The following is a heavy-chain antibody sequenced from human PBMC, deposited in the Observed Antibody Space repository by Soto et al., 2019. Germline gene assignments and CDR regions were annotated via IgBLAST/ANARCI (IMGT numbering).Heavy chain of an antibody. CDR1: GYAFTSYG. J-gene: IGHJ4*02. D-gene: IGHD3-10*01. CDR2: IAPHSGRK. V-gene: IGHV1-18*04. CDR3: ARAATGSYHSAY. Sequence: QVQLVQSGPEVKKPGASVRVSCMTSGYAFTSYGVNWVRQVPGQGLEWMGWIAPHSGRKTYLPKFHGRVTITADPSTNTAYMELTSLSSDDTGIYFCARAATGSYHSAYWGQGTVVTVSA.